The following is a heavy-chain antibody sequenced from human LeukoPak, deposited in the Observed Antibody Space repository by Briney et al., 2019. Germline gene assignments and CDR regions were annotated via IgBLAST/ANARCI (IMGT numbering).Heavy chain of an antibody. CDR3: ARSTAFVVTPADY. V-gene: IGHV3-64*01. Sequence: GGSLRLSCAASGFTFSSYAMHWVRQAPGKGLEYVSAISSNGGSTYYANSVKGRFTISRDNSKNTLYLQMGSLRAEDMAVYYCARSTAFVVTPADYWGQGTLVTVSS. CDR1: GFTFSSYA. D-gene: IGHD4-23*01. J-gene: IGHJ4*02. CDR2: ISSNGGST.